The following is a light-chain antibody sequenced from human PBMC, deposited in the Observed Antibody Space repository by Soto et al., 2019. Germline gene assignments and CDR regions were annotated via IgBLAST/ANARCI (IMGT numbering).Light chain of an antibody. CDR3: QQYNSAPLT. J-gene: IGKJ4*01. CDR2: AAS. Sequence: DLQMTQSPSSLSASEGDRVTITCRASQGNNNYLAWYQQKPGKVPKLLIYAASTLQSGVPSRFSGDGSETDFTLTISSLQPEDVATYYCQQYNSAPLTFGGGTKVEIK. CDR1: QGNNNY. V-gene: IGKV1-27*01.